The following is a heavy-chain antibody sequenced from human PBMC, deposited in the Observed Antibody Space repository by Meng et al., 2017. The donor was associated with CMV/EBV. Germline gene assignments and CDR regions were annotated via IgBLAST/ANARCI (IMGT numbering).Heavy chain of an antibody. CDR2: INPNSGGT. CDR3: ATYIGNYINWYFDL. J-gene: IGHJ2*01. V-gene: IGHV1-2*02. D-gene: IGHD1-7*01. Sequence: QVPVVSSGAEAKKPGASVKVSCKASGYTFTGYYMHWVRQAPGQGLEWMVWINPNSGGTNYAQKFQGRVTMTRDTSISTAYMELSRLRSDDTAVYYCATYIGNYINWYFDLWGRGTLVTVSS. CDR1: GYTFTGYY.